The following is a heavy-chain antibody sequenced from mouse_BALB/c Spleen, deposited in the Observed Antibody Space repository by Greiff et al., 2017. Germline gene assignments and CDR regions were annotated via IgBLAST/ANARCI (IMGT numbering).Heavy chain of an antibody. V-gene: IGHV5-17*02. CDR1: GFTFSSFG. J-gene: IGHJ2*01. CDR3: ARWGITTGFDY. CDR2: ISSGSSTI. Sequence: EVKLVESGGGLVQPGGSRKLSCAASGFTFSSFGMHWVRQAPEKGLEWVAYISSGSSTIYYADTVKGRFTISRDNPKNTLFLQMTSLRSEDTAMYYCARWGITTGFDYWGQGTTLTVSS. D-gene: IGHD2-4*01.